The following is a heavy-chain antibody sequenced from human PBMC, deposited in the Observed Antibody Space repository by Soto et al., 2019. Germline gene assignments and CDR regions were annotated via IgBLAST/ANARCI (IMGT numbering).Heavy chain of an antibody. D-gene: IGHD6-13*01. CDR2: INAGNGNT. J-gene: IGHJ6*02. CDR1: GYTFTSYA. CDR3: ARDQIAAADNYYYYGMDV. V-gene: IGHV1-3*01. Sequence: ASVKVSCKASGYTFTSYAMHWVRQAPGQRLEWMGWINAGNGNTKYSQKFQGRVTITRDTSASTAYMELSSLRSEDTAVYYCARDQIAAADNYYYYGMDVWGQGTTVTVSS.